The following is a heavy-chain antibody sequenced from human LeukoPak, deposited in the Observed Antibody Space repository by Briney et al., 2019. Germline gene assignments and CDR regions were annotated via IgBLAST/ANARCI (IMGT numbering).Heavy chain of an antibody. J-gene: IGHJ6*02. CDR2: ISYDGSNK. Sequence: GKSLRLSCAASGFTFSGYPIHWVRQAPGKGLEWVAVISYDGSNKYYADSVKGRLTISRDNSKNTLYLQMNSLRAEDTAVYYCARDAVDTANAVWGQGTTVTVSS. D-gene: IGHD5-18*01. CDR1: GFTFSGYP. V-gene: IGHV3-30-3*01. CDR3: ARDAVDTANAV.